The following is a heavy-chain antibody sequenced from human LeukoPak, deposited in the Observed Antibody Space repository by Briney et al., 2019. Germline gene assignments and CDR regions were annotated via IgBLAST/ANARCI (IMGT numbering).Heavy chain of an antibody. CDR1: GGSISSYF. CDR2: ISYSGST. J-gene: IGHJ4*02. Sequence: SETLSLTCTVSGGSISSYFWSWIRQPPGKGLEWIGYISYSGSTNYNPSRKSRVTISVDTSKNQFSLRLSSVTAADTAVYYCARHDSSSCTFEYWGQGTLVTVYS. D-gene: IGHD6-13*01. V-gene: IGHV4-59*08. CDR3: ARHDSSSCTFEY.